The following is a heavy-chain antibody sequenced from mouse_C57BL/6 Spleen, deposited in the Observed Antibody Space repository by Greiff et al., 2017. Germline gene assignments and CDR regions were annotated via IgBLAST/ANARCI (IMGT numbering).Heavy chain of an antibody. CDR3: ARSWDYDGVDD. Sequence: QVQLQQPGAELVKPGASVKLSCKASGYTFTSYWMHWVMQRPGQGLEWIGMIHPNSGSTNYNEKFKSKATLTVDKSSSTAYMQLSSLTSEDSAVYYCARSWDYDGVDDWGQGTTLTVSS. V-gene: IGHV1-64*01. CDR1: GYTFTSYW. D-gene: IGHD2-4*01. J-gene: IGHJ2*01. CDR2: IHPNSGST.